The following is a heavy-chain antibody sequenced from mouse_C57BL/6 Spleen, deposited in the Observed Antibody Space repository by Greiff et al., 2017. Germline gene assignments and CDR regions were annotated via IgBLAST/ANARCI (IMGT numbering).Heavy chain of an antibody. J-gene: IGHJ4*01. CDR3: AYNGYGNYPMDY. V-gene: IGHV1-62-2*01. Sequence: QVQLQQSGAELVKPGASVKLSCKASGYTFTEYTIHWVKQRSGQGLEWIGWFYPGSGSIKYNEKFKDKATLTADKSSSTVYMELSRLTSEYSAVXCCAYNGYGNYPMDYWGQGTSVTVSS. CDR1: GYTFTEYT. D-gene: IGHD2-1*01. CDR2: FYPGSGSI.